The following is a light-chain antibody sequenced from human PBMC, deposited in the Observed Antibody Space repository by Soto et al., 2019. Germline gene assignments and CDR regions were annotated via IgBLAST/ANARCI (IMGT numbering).Light chain of an antibody. CDR1: SSDVGGYNY. V-gene: IGLV2-14*01. J-gene: IGLJ2*01. Sequence: QSALTQPASVSGSPGQSITISCTGTSSDVGGYNYVSWYQQHPGKATKLMIYDVSNRPTGVSNRFSGSKSGNTASLTISWLQAEDEADYYCSSYTSSRTLDVVFGGGTKLTVL. CDR3: SSYTSSRTLDVV. CDR2: DVS.